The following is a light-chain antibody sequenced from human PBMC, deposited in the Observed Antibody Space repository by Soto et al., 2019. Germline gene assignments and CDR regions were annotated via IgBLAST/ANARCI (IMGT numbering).Light chain of an antibody. CDR3: QQSYSTTWT. V-gene: IGKV1-39*01. J-gene: IGKJ1*01. Sequence: DIQMTQSPSSLSASVGDRVTITCRASQSISSYLNWYQQKPGKAPELLIYAASSLLSGVPSRFSGSGSGTDFTLTISSLQPEDFATYYCQQSYSTTWTFXQGTKVDIK. CDR1: QSISSY. CDR2: AAS.